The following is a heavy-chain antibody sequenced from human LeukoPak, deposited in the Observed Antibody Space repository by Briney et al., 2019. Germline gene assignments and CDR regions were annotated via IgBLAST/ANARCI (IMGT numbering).Heavy chain of an antibody. V-gene: IGHV3-53*01. CDR1: GFSVSNNY. CDR2: KDNFGNT. J-gene: IGHJ4*02. CDR3: AGGTYYGSGSRPGYFDH. Sequence: AGGSLRLSCAASGFSVSNNYMNWVRQAPGKGLEWVSVKDNFGNTYYTDSVKGRFTISRDISKNTVYLQMNTLSAEDTAVYYCAGGTYYGSGSRPGYFDHWGQGTLVTVSS. D-gene: IGHD3-10*01.